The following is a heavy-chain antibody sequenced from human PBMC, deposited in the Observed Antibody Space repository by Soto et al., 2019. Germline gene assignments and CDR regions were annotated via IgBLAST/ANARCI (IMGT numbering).Heavy chain of an antibody. V-gene: IGHV3-11*01. Sequence: QVQLAESGGGLVEPGGYLRISCAASGFTFSDYDMSWIRQSPGKGLECVSFVSSSGTTMYFADSVKGRFTISRDNAKNSLYLQMNSLRAEDTAVYYCARMGPRAARPSYWGQGTLVTVSS. CDR2: VSSSGTTM. D-gene: IGHD6-6*01. CDR3: ARMGPRAARPSY. J-gene: IGHJ4*02. CDR1: GFTFSDYD.